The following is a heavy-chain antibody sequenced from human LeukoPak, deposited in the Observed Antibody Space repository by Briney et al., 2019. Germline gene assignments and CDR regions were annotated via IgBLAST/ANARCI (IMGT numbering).Heavy chain of an antibody. Sequence: PGGSLRLSCAASGFTFSSYTMSWVRQAPGKGLEWVSAISGSGDSTYYADSVKGRFTISRDNSRNSLYLQMDSLRVEDTAFYYCTKDLDEDYGFWGQGTLVTVSS. J-gene: IGHJ4*02. V-gene: IGHV3-23*01. CDR2: ISGSGDST. CDR1: GFTFSSYT. CDR3: TKDLDEDYGF.